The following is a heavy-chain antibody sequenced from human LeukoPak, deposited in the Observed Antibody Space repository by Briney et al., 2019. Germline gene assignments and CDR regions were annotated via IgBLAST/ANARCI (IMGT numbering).Heavy chain of an antibody. Sequence: GGSLRLSCAASGFTFSNAWMSWVRQAPGKLLEWVGRIKSKTDGGTTDYAAPVKGRFTISRDDSKNTLYLQMNSLKTEDTAVYYCTTGHYYVSSGYYYRYFDYWGQGTLVTVSS. CDR2: IKSKTDGGTT. CDR1: GFTFSNAW. D-gene: IGHD3-22*01. J-gene: IGHJ4*02. CDR3: TTGHYYVSSGYYYRYFDY. V-gene: IGHV3-15*01.